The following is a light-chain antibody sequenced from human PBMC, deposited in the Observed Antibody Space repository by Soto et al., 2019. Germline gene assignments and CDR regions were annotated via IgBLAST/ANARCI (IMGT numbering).Light chain of an antibody. CDR3: NSYSSSSTDVV. CDR2: EVS. Sequence: QSVLTQPASVSGSPGQSITISCTGTSGDVGGYKYVSWYQQHPGKAPKLMIYEVSNRPSGVSNRFSGSKSGNTASLTISGLRAEDEADYYCNSYSSSSTDVVFGGGTKVTVL. CDR1: SGDVGGYKY. J-gene: IGLJ2*01. V-gene: IGLV2-14*01.